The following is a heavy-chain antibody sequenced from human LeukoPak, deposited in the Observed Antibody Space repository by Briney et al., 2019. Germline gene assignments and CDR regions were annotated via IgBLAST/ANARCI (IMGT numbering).Heavy chain of an antibody. V-gene: IGHV5-51*01. CDR2: IYPGDSDT. D-gene: IGHD3-22*01. CDR3: ARPHYYDSSGYYGMDV. CDR1: GYSFTRYW. Sequence: GESLKISCKGSGYSFTRYWIGWVRQMPGKGLEWMGIIYPGDSDTRYSPSFQGQVTISADKSISTAYLQWSSLKASDTAMYYCARPHYYDSSGYYGMDVWGQGTTVTVSS. J-gene: IGHJ6*02.